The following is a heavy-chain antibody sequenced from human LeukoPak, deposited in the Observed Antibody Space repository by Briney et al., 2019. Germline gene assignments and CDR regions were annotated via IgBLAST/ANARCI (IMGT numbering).Heavy chain of an antibody. D-gene: IGHD2-8*01. CDR1: GFPFHDYA. CDR3: ASWSCTSSTCRHRRLETYFSYGLDV. V-gene: IGHV3-43*02. Sequence: PGGSLRLSCAASGFPFHDYAMHWVRQAPGKGLEWVSLITGDGDSTYYADSVKGRFTISRDNSKNSLYLEMNSLRIEDTAFYYCASWSCTSSTCRHRRLETYFSYGLDVWGQGTTVTVSS. CDR2: ITGDGDST. J-gene: IGHJ6*02.